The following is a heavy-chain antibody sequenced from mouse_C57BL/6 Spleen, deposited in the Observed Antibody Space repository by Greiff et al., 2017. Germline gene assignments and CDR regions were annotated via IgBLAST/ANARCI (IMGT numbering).Heavy chain of an antibody. CDR3: TAAITTVVAHFDY. J-gene: IGHJ2*01. CDR2: IDPEDGDT. Sequence: VQLQQSGAELVRPGASVKLSCTASGFNIKDYYMHWVKQRPEQGLEWIGRIDPEDGDTEYDPKFQGKATMTADTSSTTAYLQLSSLTAEATAVSYCTAAITTVVAHFDYWGQGTTLTVSS. D-gene: IGHD1-1*01. CDR1: GFNIKDYY. V-gene: IGHV14-1*01.